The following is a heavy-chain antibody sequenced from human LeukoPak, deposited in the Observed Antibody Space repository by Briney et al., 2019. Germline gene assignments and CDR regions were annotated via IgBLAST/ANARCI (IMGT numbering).Heavy chain of an antibody. CDR2: IYTSGST. CDR3: ARGRASYDFWSGYLFDY. D-gene: IGHD3-3*01. Sequence: PSETLSLTCSVSVGSISSYYWSWIRQPAGKGLEWIGRIYTSGSTNYNPSLKSRVTLSVDTSKHQFSLKMSSVTAADTAVYYCARGRASYDFWSGYLFDYWGQGTLVTVSS. V-gene: IGHV4-4*07. CDR1: VGSISSYY. J-gene: IGHJ4*02.